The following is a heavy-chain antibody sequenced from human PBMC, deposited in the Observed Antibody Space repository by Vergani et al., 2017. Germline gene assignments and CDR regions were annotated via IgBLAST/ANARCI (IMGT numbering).Heavy chain of an antibody. CDR3: ARGGYCSSTSCYFDY. D-gene: IGHD2-2*01. CDR1: GFTFSSYA. CDR2: IWYDGSNK. Sequence: QVQLVESGGGVVQPGRSLRLSCAASGFTFSSYAMHWVRQAPGKGLEWVAVIWYDGSNKYYADSVKGRFTISRDNSKNTLYLQMNSLRAEDTAVYYCARGGYCSSTSCYFDYWGQGTLVSVSS. V-gene: IGHV3-33*08. J-gene: IGHJ4*02.